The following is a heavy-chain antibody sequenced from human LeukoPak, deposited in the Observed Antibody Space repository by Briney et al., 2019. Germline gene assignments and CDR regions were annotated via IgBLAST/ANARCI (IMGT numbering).Heavy chain of an antibody. D-gene: IGHD2-2*02. CDR2: IYTSGST. Sequence: PSETLSLTCTVSGGSISSGSYYWGWVRQPAGKGLEWIGRIYTSGSTKYDPSLKSRVTISVDTSKNQFSLKLSSVTAADTAVYYCARLGYCSSTSCYNDWGQGTLVTVSS. CDR1: GGSISSGSYY. J-gene: IGHJ4*02. CDR3: ARLGYCSSTSCYND. V-gene: IGHV4-61*02.